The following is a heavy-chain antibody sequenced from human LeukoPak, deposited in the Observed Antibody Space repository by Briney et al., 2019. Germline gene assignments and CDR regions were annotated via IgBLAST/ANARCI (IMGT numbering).Heavy chain of an antibody. J-gene: IGHJ4*02. CDR1: GFTVSSNY. D-gene: IGHD3-3*01. V-gene: IGHV3-53*01. CDR2: IYSGGST. Sequence: PGGSLRLSCAASGFTVSSNYMSWVRQAPGKGLEWVSVIYSGGSTYYADSVKGRFTISRDNSKNTLYLQMNSLRAEDTAVYYCARMAGVAIGYFDYWGQGTLVTVSS. CDR3: ARMAGVAIGYFDY.